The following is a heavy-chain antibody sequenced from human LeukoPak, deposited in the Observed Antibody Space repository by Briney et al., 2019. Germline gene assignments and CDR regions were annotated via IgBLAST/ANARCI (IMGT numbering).Heavy chain of an antibody. J-gene: IGHJ4*02. CDR2: INSGGTT. V-gene: IGHV3-53*01. D-gene: IGHD4-11*01. CDR1: GFTVSSNQ. Sequence: PGGSLRLSCAASGFTVSSNQMSWVRQAPGKGLEWVSLINSGGTTYYADSVKGRFTISRDNSRNTLYLQMNSLRAEDTAVYYCARDSAYSPLDYWGQGTLVTVSS. CDR3: ARDSAYSPLDY.